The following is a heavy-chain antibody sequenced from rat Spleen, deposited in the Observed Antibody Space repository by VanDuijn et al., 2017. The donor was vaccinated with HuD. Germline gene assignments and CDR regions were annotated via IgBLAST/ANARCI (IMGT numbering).Heavy chain of an antibody. CDR1: GFSLTSYN. CDR2: ISYDGGNT. D-gene: IGHD1-9*01. V-gene: IGHV5-25*01. CDR3: TRHGYTRYYFDY. J-gene: IGHJ2*01. Sequence: VQLKESGPGLVQPSQTLSLTCTVSGFSLTSYNVHWVRQPTGKGLEWVAYISYDGGNTYYRDSVKGRFTISRDNAKSTLYLQMDFLRSEDTASYYCTRHGYTRYYFDYWGQGVMVTVSS.